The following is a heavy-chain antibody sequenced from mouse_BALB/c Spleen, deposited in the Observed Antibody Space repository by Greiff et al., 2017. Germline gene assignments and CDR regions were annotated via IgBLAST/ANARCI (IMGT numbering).Heavy chain of an antibody. CDR2: IYPYNGGT. Sequence: EVQLQQSGPELVKPGASVKISCKASGYTFTDYNMHWVKQSHGKSLEWIGYIYPYNGGTGYNQKFKSKATLTVDNSSSTAYMELRSLTSEDSAVYYCASDYYDYDVEFAYWGQGTLVTVSA. J-gene: IGHJ3*01. CDR1: GYTFTDYN. D-gene: IGHD2-4*01. V-gene: IGHV1S29*02. CDR3: ASDYYDYDVEFAY.